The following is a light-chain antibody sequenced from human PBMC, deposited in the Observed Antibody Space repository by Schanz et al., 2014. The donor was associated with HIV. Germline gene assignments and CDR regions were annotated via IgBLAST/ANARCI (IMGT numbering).Light chain of an antibody. CDR1: QNIGRW. CDR3: HQYDSSSWT. J-gene: IGKJ1*01. CDR2: QAS. V-gene: IGKV1-5*03. Sequence: DIQMTQSPSTLSASVGDRVTITCRASQNIGRWLTWYQQKPGKAPNLLIYQASILKTGVPSRFSGSGSVTEFNLTISSLRPDDFGTYFCHQYDSSSWTFGLGTRVQSK.